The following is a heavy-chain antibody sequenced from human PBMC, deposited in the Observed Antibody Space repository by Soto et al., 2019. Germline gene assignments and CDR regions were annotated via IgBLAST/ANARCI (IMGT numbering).Heavy chain of an antibody. CDR3: ARGQYYSSGSAATSYFYFGIDV. CDR1: GRSFSSDG. CDR2: IIPVFGNT. V-gene: IGHV1-69*06. D-gene: IGHD3-10*01. J-gene: IGHJ6*02. Sequence: SVKVSCKASGRSFSSDGVSWVRQAPGQGLEWMGGIIPVFGNTKYVQRFQGRLTITADKSTSTVYMEMSSLSSEDTAVYFCARGQYYSSGSAATSYFYFGIDVWGQGTTVTAP.